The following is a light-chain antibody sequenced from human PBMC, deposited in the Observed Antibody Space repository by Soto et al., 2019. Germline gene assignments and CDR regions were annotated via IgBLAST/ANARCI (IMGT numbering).Light chain of an antibody. Sequence: DIQMTQSPSTLSASVEDIVTITCRASQSIGNWLAWYQQKPGKAPKLLIYDVSNLESGVPSRFSGSGSGTEFTLTISSLQSDEFATYYCQQYNSDSPYTFGQGTKLEIK. J-gene: IGKJ2*01. CDR2: DVS. V-gene: IGKV1-5*01. CDR1: QSIGNW. CDR3: QQYNSDSPYT.